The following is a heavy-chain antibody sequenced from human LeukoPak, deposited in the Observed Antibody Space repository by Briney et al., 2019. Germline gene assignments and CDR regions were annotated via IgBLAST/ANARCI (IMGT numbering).Heavy chain of an antibody. J-gene: IGHJ4*02. CDR3: TRAGYSYGK. CDR1: GGSFSGYY. CDR2: INHSGST. D-gene: IGHD5-18*01. Sequence: SETLSLTCAVYGGSFSGYYWSWIRQPPGKGLEWIGEINHSGSTNYNPSLKSRVTISVDTSKNQFSLKLSSVTAADTAVYYCTRAGYSYGKWGQGTLVTVSS. V-gene: IGHV4-34*01.